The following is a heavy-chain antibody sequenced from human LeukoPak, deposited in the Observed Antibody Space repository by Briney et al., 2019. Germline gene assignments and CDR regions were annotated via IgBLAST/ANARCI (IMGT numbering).Heavy chain of an antibody. D-gene: IGHD2-2*03. Sequence: SETLSLTCAVHGGSFSGYYWSWIRQPPGKGLEWIGEINHSGSTNYNPSLKSRVTISVDTSKNQFSLKLSSVTAADTAVYYCARTARLDIVVVPAASFDYWGQGTLVTVSS. V-gene: IGHV4-34*01. J-gene: IGHJ4*02. CDR3: ARTARLDIVVVPAASFDY. CDR1: GGSFSGYY. CDR2: INHSGST.